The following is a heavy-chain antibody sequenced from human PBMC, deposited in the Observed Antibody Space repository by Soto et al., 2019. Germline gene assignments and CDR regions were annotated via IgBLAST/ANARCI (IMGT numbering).Heavy chain of an antibody. CDR3: AKVSSSWYAGFFDL. D-gene: IGHD6-13*01. J-gene: IGHJ4*02. V-gene: IGHV3-23*01. Sequence: EVQLLESGGGLVQPGRSLRLSCTASGFTFSSHAMTWVRQAPGKGLEWVSGLSDSGDSIYYADSVKGRFTIYRDNSMNPLDLQMNTLRVEDTAVYYCAKVSSSWYAGFFDLWGQGTLVTVSS. CDR2: LSDSGDSI. CDR1: GFTFSSHA.